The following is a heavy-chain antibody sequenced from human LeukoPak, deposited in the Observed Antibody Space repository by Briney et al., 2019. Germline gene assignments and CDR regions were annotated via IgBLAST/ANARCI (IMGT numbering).Heavy chain of an antibody. V-gene: IGHV4-34*09. CDR1: GGSFSGYY. J-gene: IGHJ3*02. Sequence: KPSETLSLTCAVYGGSFSGYYWSWIRQPPGKGLEWIGYIYYSGSTYYNPSLKSRVTISVDTSKNQFSLKLSSVTAADTAVYYCARSPYYYDSSGYYPTDAFDIWGQGTMVTVSS. CDR3: ARSPYYYDSSGYYPTDAFDI. D-gene: IGHD3-22*01. CDR2: IYYSGST.